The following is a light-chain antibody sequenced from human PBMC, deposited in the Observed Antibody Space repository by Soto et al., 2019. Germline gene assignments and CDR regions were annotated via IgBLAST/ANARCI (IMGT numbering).Light chain of an antibody. J-gene: IGLJ2*01. CDR1: SSDVGGYNF. V-gene: IGLV2-8*01. CDR2: EVT. CDR3: SSYAGSNHLL. Sequence: QSALTQSPSASGSPGQSVTISCTGTSSDVGGYNFVSWYQQHPGKAPKLMIYEVTKRLSGVPDRFSGSKSGNTASLTVSGLQAEDEAGYYCSSYAGSNHLLFGGGTKLTVL.